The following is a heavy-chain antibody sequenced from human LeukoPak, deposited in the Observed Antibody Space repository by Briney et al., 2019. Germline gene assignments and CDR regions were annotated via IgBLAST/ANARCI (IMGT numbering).Heavy chain of an antibody. Sequence: SLKISCAASGFTVSSNYMSWVRQAPGKGLEWVSVIYSGGSTYYADSVKGRFTISRDNSKNTLYLQMNSLRAEDTAVYYCARDWEGAFDIWGQGTMVTVSS. CDR1: GFTVSSNY. CDR3: ARDWEGAFDI. V-gene: IGHV3-66*02. D-gene: IGHD1-26*01. CDR2: IYSGGST. J-gene: IGHJ3*02.